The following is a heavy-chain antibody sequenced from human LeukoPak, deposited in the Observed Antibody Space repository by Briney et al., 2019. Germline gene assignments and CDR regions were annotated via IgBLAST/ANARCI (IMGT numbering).Heavy chain of an antibody. Sequence: PSETLSLTCTVSGGSISSSSYYWGWVRQPPGKGLEWIGSIYYSGSTYYNPSLKSRLTISVDTSKNQFSLKLSSVTAADTAVYYCARLGQVSCWFDPWGQGTLVTVSS. D-gene: IGHD5/OR15-5a*01. CDR3: ARLGQVSCWFDP. J-gene: IGHJ5*02. V-gene: IGHV4-39*01. CDR2: IYYSGST. CDR1: GGSISSSSYY.